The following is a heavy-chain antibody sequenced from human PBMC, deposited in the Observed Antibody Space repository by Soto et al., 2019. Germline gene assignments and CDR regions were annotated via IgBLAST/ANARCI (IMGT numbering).Heavy chain of an antibody. J-gene: IGHJ6*02. CDR1: GGSISSYY. V-gene: IGHV4-59*01. CDR3: ARDSRIAVAGNYYYYGMDV. CDR2: IYYSGST. Sequence: KTSETLSLTCTVSGGSISSYYWSWIRQPPGKGLEWIGYIYYSGSTNYNPSLKSRVTISVDTSKNQFSLKLSSVTAADTAVYYCARDSRIAVAGNYYYYGMDVWGQGTTVTVSS. D-gene: IGHD6-19*01.